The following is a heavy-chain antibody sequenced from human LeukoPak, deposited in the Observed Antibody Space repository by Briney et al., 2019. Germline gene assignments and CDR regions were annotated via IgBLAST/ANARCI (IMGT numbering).Heavy chain of an antibody. CDR1: GGSPSSDY. CDR2: VYNSGDT. V-gene: IGHV4-59*08. Sequence: SETLSLTCTVSGGSPSSDYWSWIRQAPGKGLEWVAYVYNSGDTGKNPSLKSRVTILLDTSKNQCSLKLTSVSAADTAVYYCARLKLGAYFDLWGRGTLVTVSP. CDR3: ARLKLGAYFDL. J-gene: IGHJ2*01. D-gene: IGHD3-16*01.